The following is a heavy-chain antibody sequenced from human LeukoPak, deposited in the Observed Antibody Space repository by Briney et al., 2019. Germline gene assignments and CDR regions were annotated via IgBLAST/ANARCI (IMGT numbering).Heavy chain of an antibody. D-gene: IGHD4-23*01. Sequence: SETLSLTCTVSGGSISSYYWSWIRQPPGKGLEWIGYTYYSGSTNYNPSLKSRGTISIDTSKNQYSLKLSSVTAADTAVYYCARDANTRGNSFDPWGQGTLVTVSS. CDR2: TYYSGST. CDR3: ARDANTRGNSFDP. CDR1: GGSISSYY. V-gene: IGHV4-59*01. J-gene: IGHJ5*02.